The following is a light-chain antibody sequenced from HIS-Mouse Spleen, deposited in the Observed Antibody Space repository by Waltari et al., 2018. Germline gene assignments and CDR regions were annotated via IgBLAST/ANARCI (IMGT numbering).Light chain of an antibody. CDR2: EDS. Sequence: SYELTQPPSVSVSPGQTARITCSGDALPQKYAYWDQHESGQAPVLVIYEDSKRPSGIPGRFSGSSSGTMATLTISGAQVEDEADYYCYSTDSSGNHRVFGGGTKLTVL. V-gene: IGLV3-10*01. J-gene: IGLJ2*01. CDR1: ALPQKY. CDR3: YSTDSSGNHRV.